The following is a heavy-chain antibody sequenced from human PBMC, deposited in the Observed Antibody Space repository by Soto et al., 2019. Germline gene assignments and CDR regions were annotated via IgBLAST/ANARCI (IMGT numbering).Heavy chain of an antibody. D-gene: IGHD1-26*01. Sequence: QVQLVESGGGVVQPGRSLRLSCAASGFTFSSYGMHWVRQAPGKGLEWVAVIWYDGSNKYYADSVKGRFTISRDNSKNTLYLQMNSLRVEDTALYYCAREATSWFDPWGQGNLVNVSS. V-gene: IGHV3-33*01. CDR1: GFTFSSYG. CDR2: IWYDGSNK. CDR3: AREATSWFDP. J-gene: IGHJ5*02.